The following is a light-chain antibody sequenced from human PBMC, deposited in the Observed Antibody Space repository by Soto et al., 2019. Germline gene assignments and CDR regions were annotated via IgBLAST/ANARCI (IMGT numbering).Light chain of an antibody. CDR1: QSISTS. CDR3: QHCDSYWT. Sequence: DLQMTQSPSTLSASVGDRVTITCRASQSISTSLAWYQQKPGKAPKVLIYKAYSLESGVPSRFSGSGSGTEFTLTISSLQPDDFATYYCQHCDSYWTFGQGTKVEIK. J-gene: IGKJ1*01. CDR2: KAY. V-gene: IGKV1-5*03.